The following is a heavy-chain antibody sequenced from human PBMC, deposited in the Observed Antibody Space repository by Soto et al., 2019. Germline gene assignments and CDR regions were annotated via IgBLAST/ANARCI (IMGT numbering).Heavy chain of an antibody. J-gene: IGHJ6*02. V-gene: IGHV6-1*01. Sequence: SQTLSLTCAISGDSVSSNSAAWNWIRQSPSRGLEWLGRTYYRSRWYNDYAVPVKSRITINPDTSKNQFSLQLNSVTPEDTAVYYCARDRLAVAGNYYYYYYGMDVWGQGTTVTVSS. D-gene: IGHD6-19*01. CDR1: GDSVSSNSAA. CDR3: ARDRLAVAGNYYYYYYGMDV. CDR2: TYYRSRWYN.